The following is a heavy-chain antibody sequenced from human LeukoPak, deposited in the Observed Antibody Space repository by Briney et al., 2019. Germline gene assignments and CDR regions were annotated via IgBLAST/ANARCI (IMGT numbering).Heavy chain of an antibody. D-gene: IGHD5-18*01. J-gene: IGHJ4*02. Sequence: GGSLRLSCAASGFTFSSYSMYWVRQAPGKGLEWVSSISSSSSYIYYADSVKGRFTISRDNAKNSLYLQMNSLRAEDTAVYYCARSIRGYSYGYVRWGQGTLVTVSS. CDR1: GFTFSSYS. CDR3: ARSIRGYSYGYVR. CDR2: ISSSSSYI. V-gene: IGHV3-21*01.